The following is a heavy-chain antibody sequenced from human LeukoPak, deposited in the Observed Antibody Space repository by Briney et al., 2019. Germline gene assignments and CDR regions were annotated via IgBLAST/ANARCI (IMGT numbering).Heavy chain of an antibody. CDR2: IYNSGST. V-gene: IGHV4-4*09. J-gene: IGHJ6*03. Sequence: SETLSLTCTVSGGSISSYYWSWIRQPPGKGLEWIGYIYNSGSTNYNPARKSRVTISVDTSKNQFSLKLSSVTAADRAVYYCARSYYDFWSGYSDYYYYYYMDVWGKGTTVTVS. D-gene: IGHD3-3*01. CDR3: ARSYYDFWSGYSDYYYYYYMDV. CDR1: GGSISSYY.